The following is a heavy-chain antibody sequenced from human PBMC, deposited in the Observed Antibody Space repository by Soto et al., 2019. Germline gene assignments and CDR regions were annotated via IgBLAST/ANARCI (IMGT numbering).Heavy chain of an antibody. CDR1: GFTFSSYS. Sequence: EVQLVESGGGLVQPGGSLRLSCAASGFTFSSYSMNWVRQAPGKGLEWVSYISSSSSTIYYADSVKGRFTISRDNAKNSLYLQMNSLRDEDTAVYYCARGPYCSGGSCYSRYYGMDVWGQGTTVTVSS. V-gene: IGHV3-48*02. CDR3: ARGPYCSGGSCYSRYYGMDV. CDR2: ISSSSSTI. D-gene: IGHD2-15*01. J-gene: IGHJ6*02.